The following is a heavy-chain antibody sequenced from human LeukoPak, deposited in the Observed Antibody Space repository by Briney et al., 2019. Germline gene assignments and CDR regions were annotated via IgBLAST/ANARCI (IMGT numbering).Heavy chain of an antibody. Sequence: GASVKVSCKVSGYTFIDYYVHWVQQAPGQGLEWLGLVDPEDGETIVSEKFRDRVTLTADTSTGTAYLELRSLKSEDTAVYYCTTDPIVGATGTTDTVDVWGQGTKVIVSS. CDR1: GYTFIDYY. CDR2: VDPEDGET. V-gene: IGHV1-69-2*01. CDR3: TTDPIVGATGTTDTVDV. D-gene: IGHD1-26*01. J-gene: IGHJ3*01.